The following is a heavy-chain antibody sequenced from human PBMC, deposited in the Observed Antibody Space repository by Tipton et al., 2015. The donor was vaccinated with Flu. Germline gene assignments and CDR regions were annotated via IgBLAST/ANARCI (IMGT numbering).Heavy chain of an antibody. CDR1: GYSISSGYY. J-gene: IGHJ5*02. V-gene: IGHV4-38-2*02. D-gene: IGHD4-17*01. Sequence: LSCTVSGYSISSGYYWGWIRQPPGKGLEWIGSIYHSGSTYYNPSLKSRVTMSVDTSKNQFSLKLSSVTAADTAVYYCARDGGYGDYAGWFDPWGQGTLVTVSS. CDR3: ARDGGYGDYAGWFDP. CDR2: IYHSGST.